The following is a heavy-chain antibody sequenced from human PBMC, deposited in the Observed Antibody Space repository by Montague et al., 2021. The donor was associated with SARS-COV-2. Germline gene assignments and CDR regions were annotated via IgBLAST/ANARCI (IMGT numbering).Heavy chain of an antibody. J-gene: IGHJ4*02. V-gene: IGHV4-61*02. Sequence: TLSLTCTVSGASISSGDYCWSRIRQPAGKGLEWTGRIYTSVGTNHNPTPNSRVTILVDTSKNQFSLNLRSVTAADTAVYYCAREGGGTNRYLDNWGQGTLVTVSS. CDR1: GASISSGDYC. D-gene: IGHD1-1*01. CDR3: AREGGGTNRYLDN. CDR2: IYTSVGT.